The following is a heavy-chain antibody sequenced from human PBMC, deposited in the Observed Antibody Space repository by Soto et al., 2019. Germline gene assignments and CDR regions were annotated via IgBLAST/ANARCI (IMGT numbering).Heavy chain of an antibody. D-gene: IGHD4-17*01. Sequence: PWGSLLVSCASSVFTFSSYLMHWVRQAPGKGLVWVSRINSDGSSTSYADSVKGRFTISRDNAKNTLYLQMNSLRAEDTAVYYCASPYGDYYYYGMDVWGQGTTVTVSS. CDR2: INSDGSST. V-gene: IGHV3-74*01. CDR3: ASPYGDYYYYGMDV. J-gene: IGHJ6*01. CDR1: VFTFSSYL.